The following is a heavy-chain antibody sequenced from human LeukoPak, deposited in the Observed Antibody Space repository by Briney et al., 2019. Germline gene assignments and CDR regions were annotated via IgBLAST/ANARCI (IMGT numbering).Heavy chain of an antibody. D-gene: IGHD5-18*01. J-gene: IGHJ4*02. CDR1: GGSISSGGYY. V-gene: IGHV4-30-2*01. Sequence: SQTLSLTCTVSGGSISSGGYYWSWIRQPPGKGLEWIGYIYHSGSTYYNPSLKSRVTISVDRSKNQFSLKLSSVTAADTAVYYCAREYSYGGFDYWGQGTLVTVSS. CDR2: IYHSGST. CDR3: AREYSYGGFDY.